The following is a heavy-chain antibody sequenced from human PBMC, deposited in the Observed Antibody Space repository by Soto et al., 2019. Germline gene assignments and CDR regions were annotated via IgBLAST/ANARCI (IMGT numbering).Heavy chain of an antibody. CDR3: ARGPCTAMVTYWFDP. CDR2: IYYSGST. J-gene: IGHJ5*02. CDR1: GGSISSGGYY. Sequence: TLSLTCTVSGGSISSGGYYWSWIRQHPGKGLEWIGYIYYSGSTYYNPSLKSRVTISVDTSKNQFSLKLSSVTAADTAVYYCARGPCTAMVTYWFDPWGQGTLVTVSS. V-gene: IGHV4-31*03. D-gene: IGHD5-18*01.